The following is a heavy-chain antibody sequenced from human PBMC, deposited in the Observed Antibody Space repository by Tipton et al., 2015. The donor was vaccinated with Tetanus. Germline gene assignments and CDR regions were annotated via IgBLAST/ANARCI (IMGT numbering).Heavy chain of an antibody. CDR1: GASIGSISYY. CDR2: TYYSGST. J-gene: IGHJ5*02. CDR3: ARRLIQNWFDP. V-gene: IGHV4-61*05. Sequence: GLVKPSETLSLTCTVSGASIGSISYYWSWIRQPPGKGLEWIGYTYYSGSTGYNPSLKSRITISVDSSKNQFSLRLTSLTVADTAVYYCARRLIQNWFDPWGQGTLVTVSS. D-gene: IGHD2-8*01.